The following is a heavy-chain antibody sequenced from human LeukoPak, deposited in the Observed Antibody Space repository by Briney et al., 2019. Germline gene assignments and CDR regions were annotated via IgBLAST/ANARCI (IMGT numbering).Heavy chain of an antibody. V-gene: IGHV3-30-3*01. Sequence: PGGSLRLSCAASGFTFSNYAMHWVRQAPGKGLEWVAVISYDGSNKYYADSVKGRFTISRDNSKNTLYLQMNSLRAEDTAVYYCARDLEQAGYSYGYGFYYYGMDVWGQGTTVTVSS. J-gene: IGHJ6*02. CDR3: ARDLEQAGYSYGYGFYYYGMDV. CDR2: ISYDGSNK. D-gene: IGHD5-18*01. CDR1: GFTFSNYA.